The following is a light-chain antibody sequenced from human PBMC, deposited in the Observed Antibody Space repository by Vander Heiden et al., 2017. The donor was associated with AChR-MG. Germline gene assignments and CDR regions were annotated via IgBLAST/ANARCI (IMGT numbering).Light chain of an antibody. J-gene: IGLJ2*01. V-gene: IGLV1-40*01. Sequence: QSVLTQPPSVSGAPGQRVTISGTWSSSNIGAGYDVHWYQQLPGTAPKLLIYGNSNRPSGVPDRFSGSKSGTSASLAITGLQAEDEADYYCQSYDSSLSGFVFGGGTKLTVL. CDR2: GNS. CDR1: SSNIGAGYD. CDR3: QSYDSSLSGFV.